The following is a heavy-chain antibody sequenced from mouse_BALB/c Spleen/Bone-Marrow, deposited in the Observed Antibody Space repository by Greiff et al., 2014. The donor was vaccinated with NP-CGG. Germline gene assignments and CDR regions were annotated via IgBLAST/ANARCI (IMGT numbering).Heavy chain of an antibody. CDR1: GYTFTSYW. D-gene: IGHD1-1*01. CDR3: TRYGNSHYYAMDY. V-gene: IGHV1-69*02. Sequence: VQLQQSGAELVRPGASVKPSCRASGYTFTSYWINWVKQRPGQGLEWIGNIYPSDSYTNYNQRFKDKATLTVDKSSSTAYMQLSSPTSEDSAVYYCTRYGNSHYYAMDYWGQGTSVTVSS. CDR2: IYPSDSYT. J-gene: IGHJ4*01.